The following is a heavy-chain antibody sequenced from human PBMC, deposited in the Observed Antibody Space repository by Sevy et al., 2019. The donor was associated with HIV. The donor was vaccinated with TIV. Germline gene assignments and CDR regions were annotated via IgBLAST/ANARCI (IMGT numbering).Heavy chain of an antibody. CDR1: GYTFTGYY. J-gene: IGHJ4*02. Sequence: ASVKVSCKASGYTFTGYYMHWVRQAPGQGLEWMGWINPNSGGTNYAQKFQGRVTMTRDTSISTACMGLGRRRSDDTAVYYLARVIITIFGVVTGLSGSFDYWGQGTLVTVSS. V-gene: IGHV1-2*02. CDR3: ARVIITIFGVVTGLSGSFDY. CDR2: INPNSGGT. D-gene: IGHD3-3*01.